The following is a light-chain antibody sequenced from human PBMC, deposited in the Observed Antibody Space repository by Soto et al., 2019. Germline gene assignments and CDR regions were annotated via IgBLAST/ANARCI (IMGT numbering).Light chain of an antibody. CDR1: QSISSW. J-gene: IGKJ1*01. CDR2: DAS. V-gene: IGKV1-5*01. CDR3: QQYNSYPWT. Sequence: DIQMTQPHSTLSASVGDRYTITCRASQSISSWLAWYQQKPGKXPKXXIYDASSLESGVPSRFSGSGSGTACTITISSLQTDDVETYYGQQYNSYPWTFGQGTKVDIK.